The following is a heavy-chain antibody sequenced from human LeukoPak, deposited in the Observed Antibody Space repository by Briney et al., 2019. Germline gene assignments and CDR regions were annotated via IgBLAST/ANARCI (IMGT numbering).Heavy chain of an antibody. J-gene: IGHJ4*02. CDR3: ARSAVAGSDY. CDR2: IIPIFGTA. V-gene: IGHV1-69*05. Sequence: SVKVSCKASGGTFSSYAISWVRQAPGQGLGWMGRIIPIFGTANYAQKFQGRVTITTDESTSTAYMELSSLRSEDTAVYYCARSAVAGSDYWDQGTLVTVSS. D-gene: IGHD6-19*01. CDR1: GGTFSSYA.